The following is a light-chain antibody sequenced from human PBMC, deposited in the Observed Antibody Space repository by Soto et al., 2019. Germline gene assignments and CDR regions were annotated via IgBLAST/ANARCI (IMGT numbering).Light chain of an antibody. V-gene: IGLV1-44*01. CDR3: SSWDRSLDTWM. CDR2: SDN. Sequence: QSVPTQPPSASGTPGQRVTITCYGDNSNIASNSVNWYQQLPGTAPKLLIYSDNRRPSGVPDRFSASKSGASAFLTISGLQSEDEADYYCSSWDRSLDTWMFGGGTKLTVL. J-gene: IGLJ3*02. CDR1: NSNIASNS.